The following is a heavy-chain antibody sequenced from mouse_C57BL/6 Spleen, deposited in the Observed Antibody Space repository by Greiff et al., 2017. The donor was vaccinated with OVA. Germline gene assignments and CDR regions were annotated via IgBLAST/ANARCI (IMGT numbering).Heavy chain of an antibody. CDR2: INPNNGGT. CDR3: ARRPYYGSSFDWYFDV. V-gene: IGHV1-18*01. CDR1: GYTFTDYN. D-gene: IGHD1-1*01. J-gene: IGHJ1*03. Sequence: EVKLQQSGPELVKPGASVKIPCKASGYTFTDYNMDWVKQSHGKSLEWIGDINPNNGGTIYNQKFKGKATLTVDKSSSTAYMELRSLTSEDTAVYYCARRPYYGSSFDWYFDVWGTGTTVTVSS.